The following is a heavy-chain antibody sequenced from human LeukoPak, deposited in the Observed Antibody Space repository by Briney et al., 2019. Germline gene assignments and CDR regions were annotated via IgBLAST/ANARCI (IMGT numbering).Heavy chain of an antibody. Sequence: SETLSLTCAVYGGSFSAYYWSWIRQPPGKGLEWIGEINHSGSTNYNPSLKSRVAISVDTSRNQFSLRLSSVTAADTAVYYCARHSGYYYFDYWGQGTLVTVSS. CDR2: INHSGST. D-gene: IGHD3-22*01. CDR1: GGSFSAYY. J-gene: IGHJ4*02. V-gene: IGHV4-34*01. CDR3: ARHSGYYYFDY.